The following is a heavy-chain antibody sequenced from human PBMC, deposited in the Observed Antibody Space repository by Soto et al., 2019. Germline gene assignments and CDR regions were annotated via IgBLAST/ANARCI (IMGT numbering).Heavy chain of an antibody. CDR1: GFNFNTYT. Sequence: DVQLVESGGGLVKPGGSLRLSCAASGFNFNTYTMTWVRQAPGKGLEWVSYISGSSETIYYADSVKGRFTISRDNAKNSLYLQMNSLRDEETAVYYCATGYCRSDNCHFTHWGQVTLVTVSS. D-gene: IGHD2-2*03. CDR3: ATGYCRSDNCHFTH. J-gene: IGHJ4*02. V-gene: IGHV3-48*02. CDR2: ISGSSETI.